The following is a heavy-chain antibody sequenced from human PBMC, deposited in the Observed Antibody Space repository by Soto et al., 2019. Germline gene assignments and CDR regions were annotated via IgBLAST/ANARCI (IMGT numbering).Heavy chain of an antibody. Sequence: VNVTCEDCGFGFTDYYGQWVRQAQRQGLELMGWINPNTGDTNYAQNFQGGVTMTRDTSITTAYMEFSGPRSDDTAVYYCAKDLGYSRSYYFYKNTMDVWGQGTTVTVSS. V-gene: IGHV1-2*02. J-gene: IGHJ6*02. D-gene: IGHD6-13*01. CDR2: INPNTGDT. CDR1: GFGFTDYY. CDR3: AKDLGYSRSYYFYKNTMDV.